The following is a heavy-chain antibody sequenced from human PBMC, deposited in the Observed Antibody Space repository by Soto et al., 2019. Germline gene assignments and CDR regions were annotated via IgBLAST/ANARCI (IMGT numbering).Heavy chain of an antibody. D-gene: IGHD2-2*03. CDR1: GYTFTTYA. V-gene: IGHV1-3*01. Sequence: QVQLVQSGAEVKKPGASVKVSCKASGYTFTTYAMHWVRQAPGQRLEWMGWINAGNGNTKYSQKFQGRVNITRDTSASTAYMELSSLRSEDTAVYYCASGYCTITSCYALDYFDYWGQGTLVTVSS. CDR3: ASGYCTITSCYALDYFDY. CDR2: INAGNGNT. J-gene: IGHJ4*02.